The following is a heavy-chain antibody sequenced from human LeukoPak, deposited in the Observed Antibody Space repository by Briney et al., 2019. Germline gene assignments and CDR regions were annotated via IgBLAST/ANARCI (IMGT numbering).Heavy chain of an antibody. D-gene: IGHD2-21*01. J-gene: IGHJ4*02. CDR1: GFTFSNYE. V-gene: IGHV3-30*02. CDR2: IRYDGSNK. Sequence: GGSLRLSCAASGFTFSNYEMNWVRQAPGKGLEWVAFIRYDGSNKYYADSVKGRFTISRDNSKNTLYLQMNSLRAEDAAVYFCAKAPVTSCRGAYCYPFDSWGQGTLVTVSS. CDR3: AKAPVTSCRGAYCYPFDS.